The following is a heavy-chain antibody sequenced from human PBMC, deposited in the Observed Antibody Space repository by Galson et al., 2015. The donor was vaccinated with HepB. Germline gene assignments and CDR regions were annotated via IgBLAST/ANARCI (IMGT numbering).Heavy chain of an antibody. Sequence: SLRLSCAASGFTFSSYAMHWVRQAPGKGLEWVAVISYDGSNKYYADSVKGRFTISRDNSKNTLYLQMNSLRAEDTAVYYCARSPKVPAAALLGAGANWFDPWGQGTLVTVSS. CDR2: ISYDGSNK. CDR1: GFTFSSYA. V-gene: IGHV3-30*04. CDR3: ARSPKVPAAALLGAGANWFDP. J-gene: IGHJ5*02. D-gene: IGHD2-2*01.